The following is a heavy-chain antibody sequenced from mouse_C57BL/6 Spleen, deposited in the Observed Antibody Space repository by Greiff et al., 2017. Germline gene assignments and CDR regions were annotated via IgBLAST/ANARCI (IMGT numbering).Heavy chain of an antibody. CDR3: ARDEADLYYFDY. V-gene: IGHV5-4*01. CDR1: GFTFSSYA. Sequence: EVKLVESGGGLVKPGGSLKLSCAASGFTFSSYAMSWVRQTPEKRLEWVATISDGGSYTYYPDNVKGRFTISRDNAKNNLYLQMSHLKSEDTAMYYCARDEADLYYFDYWGQGTTLTVSS. J-gene: IGHJ2*01. CDR2: ISDGGSYT.